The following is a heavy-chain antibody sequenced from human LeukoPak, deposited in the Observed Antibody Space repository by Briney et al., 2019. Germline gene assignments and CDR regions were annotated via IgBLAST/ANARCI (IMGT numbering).Heavy chain of an antibody. CDR3: ARDPPGPRGLYSRFDP. V-gene: IGHV1-2*02. J-gene: IGHJ5*02. Sequence: ASVKVSCKASGYTFTRYYMHWVRQAPGQGLEWMGWINPNSGGTNYAQKFQGRVTMTRDTSISTAYMELSRLRSDDTAVYYCARDPPGPRGLYSRFDPWGQGTLVTVSS. CDR2: INPNSGGT. CDR1: GYTFTRYY. D-gene: IGHD5-18*01.